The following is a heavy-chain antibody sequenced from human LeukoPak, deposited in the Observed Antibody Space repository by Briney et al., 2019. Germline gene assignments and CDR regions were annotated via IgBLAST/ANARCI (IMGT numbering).Heavy chain of an antibody. Sequence: SQTLSLTCAVYGGSFSGYYWSWIRQPPGKGLEWIGEINHSGSTNYNPSLKSRVTISVDTSKNQFSLKLSSVTAAGTAVYYCASPAELGKYYFDYWGQGTLVTVSS. CDR1: GGSFSGYY. D-gene: IGHD7-27*01. J-gene: IGHJ4*02. V-gene: IGHV4-34*01. CDR3: ASPAELGKYYFDY. CDR2: INHSGST.